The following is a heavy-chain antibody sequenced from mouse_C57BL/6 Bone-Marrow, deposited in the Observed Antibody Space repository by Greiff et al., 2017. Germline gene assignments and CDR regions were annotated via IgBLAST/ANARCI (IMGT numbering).Heavy chain of an antibody. D-gene: IGHD2-3*01. CDR3: AREGWSYAMDY. CDR2: IYPGSGNT. J-gene: IGHJ4*01. Sequence: QVQLQQSGAELVRPGASVKLSCKASGYTFTDYYINWVKQRPGQGLEWIARIYPGSGNTYYNEKFKGKATLTAAKSSSTAYMQLSSLTSEDSAVYFCAREGWSYAMDYWGQGTSVTGSS. CDR1: GYTFTDYY. V-gene: IGHV1-76*01.